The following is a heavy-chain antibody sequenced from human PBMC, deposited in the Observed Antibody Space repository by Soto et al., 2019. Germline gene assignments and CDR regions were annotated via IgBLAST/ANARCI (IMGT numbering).Heavy chain of an antibody. J-gene: IGHJ4*02. V-gene: IGHV3-74*01. CDR3: ASGGYYYDTSGSDY. Sequence: GGSLRLSCLASGFTFNMYWMHWVRQAPGKGLVWVSRINNDGSTTTYADSVKGRFTISRENAKNTVYLQMSSLRAEDTAVYFRASGGYYYDTSGSDYWGQGTLVTVSS. D-gene: IGHD3-22*01. CDR2: INNDGSTT. CDR1: GFTFNMYW.